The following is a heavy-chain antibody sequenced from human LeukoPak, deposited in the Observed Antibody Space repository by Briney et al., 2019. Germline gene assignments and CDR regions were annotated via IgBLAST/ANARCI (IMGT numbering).Heavy chain of an antibody. J-gene: IGHJ4*02. V-gene: IGHV1-18*01. CDR1: GYTFTSDG. Sequence: ASVKVSCKASGYTFTSDGISSLRQAPGQGLEWMGWISAYNGHTKYAQKLQGRVTMTTDTSTSIAYMELRSLRSDDTAVYYCARDAILEGIFDYWGQGTLVTVSS. CDR2: ISAYNGHT. CDR3: ARDAILEGIFDY.